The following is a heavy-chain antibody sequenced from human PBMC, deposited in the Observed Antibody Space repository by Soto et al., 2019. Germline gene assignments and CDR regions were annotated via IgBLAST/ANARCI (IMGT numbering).Heavy chain of an antibody. V-gene: IGHV1-46*01. CDR3: ARVGYYDYVWGSYRYGAFDI. Sequence: ASVKVSCKASGYTFTSYCMHWVRQAPGQGLEWMGIINPSGGSTSYAQKFQGRVTMTRDTSTSTVYMELSSLRSEDTAVYYCARVGYYDYVWGSYRYGAFDIWGQGTMVTVSS. CDR2: INPSGGST. D-gene: IGHD3-16*02. J-gene: IGHJ3*02. CDR1: GYTFTSYC.